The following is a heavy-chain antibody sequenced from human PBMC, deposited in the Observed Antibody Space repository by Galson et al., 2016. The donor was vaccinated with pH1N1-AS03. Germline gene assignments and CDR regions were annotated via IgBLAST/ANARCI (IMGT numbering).Heavy chain of an antibody. CDR3: AMLHYCTTTRCHTSFWYFDL. CDR1: GGSISSGDHY. D-gene: IGHD2-2*02. Sequence: TLSLTCSVSGGSISSGDHYWSWIRQSPGKGLGWIGYIYYTRTTYYNLSLQSRVTISIDTSNNQFSLNRSSLTATDTAVYFCAMLHYCTTTRCHTSFWYFDLWGRGTLVSVSS. V-gene: IGHV4-30-4*01. J-gene: IGHJ2*01. CDR2: IYYTRTT.